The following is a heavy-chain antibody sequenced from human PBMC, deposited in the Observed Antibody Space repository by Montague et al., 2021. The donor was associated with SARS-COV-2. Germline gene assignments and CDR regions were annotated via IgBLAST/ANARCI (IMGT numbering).Heavy chain of an antibody. D-gene: IGHD3-22*01. Sequence: SETLSLTCTVSGGSISSSSYYWGWIRQPPGKGLEWIRSIYYSGSTYYNPSLKSRVTISVDTSKNQFSLKLSSVTAADTAVYYCARQVGTMIVVVIIKLRYYFDYWGQGTLVTVSS. V-gene: IGHV4-39*01. CDR1: GGSISSSSYY. J-gene: IGHJ4*02. CDR2: IYYSGST. CDR3: ARQVGTMIVVVIIKLRYYFDY.